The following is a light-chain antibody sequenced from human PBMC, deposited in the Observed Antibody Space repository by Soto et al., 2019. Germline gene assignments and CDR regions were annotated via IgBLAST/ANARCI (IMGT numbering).Light chain of an antibody. CDR2: DAS. V-gene: IGKV1-5*01. J-gene: IGKJ1*01. Sequence: PMYQSPATLSGSVGDRDTITCRASQSISSWLAWYQQKPGKAPKLLIYDASSLESGVPSRFSGSGSGTEFTLTISFLQADDFVTYCCQLYTCHCCRFGQVTKLDIK. CDR3: QLYTCHCCR. CDR1: QSISSW.